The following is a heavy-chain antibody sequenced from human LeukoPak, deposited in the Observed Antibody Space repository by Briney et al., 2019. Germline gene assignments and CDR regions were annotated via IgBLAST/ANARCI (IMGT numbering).Heavy chain of an antibody. CDR1: GGSISSSSYY. D-gene: IGHD2-2*01. Sequence: SETLSLTCTVSGGSISSSSYYWGWIRQPPGKGLEWIGSIYYSGSTYYNPSLKSRVTISVDTSKNQFSLKLSSVTAADTAVYYCARYSKPAAIHYYYGMDVWGQGTTVTVSS. V-gene: IGHV4-39*01. CDR2: IYYSGST. CDR3: ARYSKPAAIHYYYGMDV. J-gene: IGHJ6*02.